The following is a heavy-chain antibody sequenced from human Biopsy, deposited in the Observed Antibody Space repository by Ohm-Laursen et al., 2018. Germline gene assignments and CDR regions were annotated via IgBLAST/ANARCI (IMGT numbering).Heavy chain of an antibody. J-gene: IGHJ3*02. D-gene: IGHD3-22*01. Sequence: SDTLSLTCTVSGGSLSTYYWSWIRQPAGKGLEWIGRISSSGSTNYNPSLRSRVTLSMDTSKRQFSLKMSFVTAADTAVYYLARWTPEYDSSRYYLDAFDIWGQGTKVTVSS. V-gene: IGHV4-4*07. CDR2: ISSSGST. CDR3: ARWTPEYDSSRYYLDAFDI. CDR1: GGSLSTYY.